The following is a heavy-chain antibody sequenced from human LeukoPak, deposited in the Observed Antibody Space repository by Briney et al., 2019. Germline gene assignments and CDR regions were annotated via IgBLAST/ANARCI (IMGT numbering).Heavy chain of an antibody. CDR3: AREDSGRDGFDY. V-gene: IGHV3-66*01. CDR2: LYSGGTT. D-gene: IGHD5-24*01. J-gene: IGHJ4*02. CDR1: GFTVSSKY. Sequence: GGSLRLSCAASGFTVSSKYMSWLRHAPGKGLEWVSVLYSGGTTYYADSVKGRFTISRDNSKNTLYLQMNSLRAEDTAVYYCAREDSGRDGFDYWGQGTLVTVSS.